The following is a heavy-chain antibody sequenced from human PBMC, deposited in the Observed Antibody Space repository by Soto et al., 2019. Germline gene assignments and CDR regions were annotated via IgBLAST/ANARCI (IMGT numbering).Heavy chain of an antibody. CDR1: GGSTSSGDYY. J-gene: IGHJ5*02. Sequence: PSETLSLTCTVSGGSTSSGDYYWSWIRQPPGKGLEWIGYIYYSGSTYYNPSLKSRVTISVDTSKNQFSLKLSSVTAADTAVYYCARAIEGYSGYDYVRSYNWFDTWGQGTLVTV. D-gene: IGHD5-12*01. V-gene: IGHV4-30-4*01. CDR3: ARAIEGYSGYDYVRSYNWFDT. CDR2: IYYSGST.